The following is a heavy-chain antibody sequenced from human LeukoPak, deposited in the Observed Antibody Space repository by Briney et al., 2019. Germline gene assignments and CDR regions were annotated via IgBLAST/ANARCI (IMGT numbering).Heavy chain of an antibody. CDR2: IYYSGST. D-gene: IGHD6-25*01. J-gene: IGHJ5*02. CDR1: GGSISSSSYY. CDR3: ARDRLFSWFDP. V-gene: IGHV4-39*07. Sequence: PSETLSLTCTVSGGSISSSSYYWGWIRQPPGKGLEWIGSIYYSGSTYYNPSLKSRVTISVDTSKNQFSLKLSSVTAADTAVYYCARDRLFSWFDPWGQGTLVTVSS.